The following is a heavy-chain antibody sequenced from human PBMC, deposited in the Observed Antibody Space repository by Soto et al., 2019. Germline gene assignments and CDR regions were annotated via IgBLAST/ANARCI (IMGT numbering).Heavy chain of an antibody. D-gene: IGHD3-22*01. CDR2: INHSGST. CDR1: GGSFSGYY. CDR3: ARGSSGYYYSLVY. J-gene: IGHJ4*02. V-gene: IGHV4-34*01. Sequence: SETLSLTCAVYGGSFSGYYWSWIRQPPGKGLEWIGEINHSGSTNYNPSLKSRVTISVDTSKNQFSLKLSPVTAADTAVYYCARGSSGYYYSLVYWGQGTLVTVSS.